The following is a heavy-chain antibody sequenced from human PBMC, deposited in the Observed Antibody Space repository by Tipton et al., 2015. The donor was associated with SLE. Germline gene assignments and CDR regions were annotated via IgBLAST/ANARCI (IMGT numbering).Heavy chain of an antibody. CDR2: IYYSGTT. V-gene: IGHV4-61*03. CDR1: GDSIYSSSFY. J-gene: IGHJ4*02. D-gene: IGHD4-17*01. Sequence: TLSLTCTVSGDSIYSSSFYWGWVRQPPGKGLEWIAYIYYSGTTNYNPSLKSRVSISVDTSKNHFSLNLYSVTAADTAVYYCAKDYNHDNADYNWGQGTLVIVSS. CDR3: AKDYNHDNADYN.